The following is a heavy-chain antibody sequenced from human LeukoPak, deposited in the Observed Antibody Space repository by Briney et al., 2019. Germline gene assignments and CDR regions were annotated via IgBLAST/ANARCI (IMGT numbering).Heavy chain of an antibody. D-gene: IGHD4-23*01. Sequence: PSETLSLTCAVYGGSFSGYYWSWVRQAPGKGLEWVSGIGSDSRAHYADSVEGRFTISRDNSKNMLYLQMSNLRAEDTAVYYCAKDILRWSFDYWGQGTLATVSS. CDR3: AKDILRWSFDY. J-gene: IGHJ4*02. V-gene: IGHV3-23*01. CDR1: GGSFSGYY. CDR2: IGSDSRA.